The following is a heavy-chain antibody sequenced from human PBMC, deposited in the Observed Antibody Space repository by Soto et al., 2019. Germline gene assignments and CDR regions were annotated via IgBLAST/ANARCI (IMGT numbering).Heavy chain of an antibody. Sequence: EVQLLESGGGLVQPGGSLRLSCAASGFTFSSYAMSWVRQAPGKGLEWVSAISGSGGSTYYADSVKGRFTISRDNSKNTLYLQMNSLRAEDTAVYYCAKDMTYYYDSSGYPGIFDYWGQGTLVTVSS. CDR2: ISGSGGST. J-gene: IGHJ4*02. D-gene: IGHD3-22*01. CDR1: GFTFSSYA. CDR3: AKDMTYYYDSSGYPGIFDY. V-gene: IGHV3-23*01.